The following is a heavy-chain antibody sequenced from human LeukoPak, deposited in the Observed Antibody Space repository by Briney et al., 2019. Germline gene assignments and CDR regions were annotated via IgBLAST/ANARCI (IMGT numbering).Heavy chain of an antibody. CDR3: VREGGHYSTRFDF. D-gene: IGHD3-22*01. J-gene: IGHJ4*02. V-gene: IGHV3-7*01. CDR1: GFTFSSYW. CDR2: IKQDGSEK. Sequence: PGGSLRLSCVVSGFTFSSYWMSWVRQAPGKGLEWVANIKQDGSEKYFVDSVKGRFTISRDNAKNSLYLQMHSLRAEDTAVYYCVREGGHYSTRFDFWGQGTLVTVSS.